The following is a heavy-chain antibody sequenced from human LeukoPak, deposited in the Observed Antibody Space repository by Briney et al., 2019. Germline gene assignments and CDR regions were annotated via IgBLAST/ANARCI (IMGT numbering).Heavy chain of an antibody. J-gene: IGHJ4*02. Sequence: GGSLRLSCAASGFTFSSYDMHWVRQATGKGLEWVSAIGTAGDTYYPGSVKGRFTISRENAKNSLYLQMNSLRAGDTAVYYCARGGGSSFSPLPDYWGQGTLVTVSS. D-gene: IGHD2-15*01. CDR2: IGTAGDT. CDR1: GFTFSSYD. V-gene: IGHV3-13*01. CDR3: ARGGGSSFSPLPDY.